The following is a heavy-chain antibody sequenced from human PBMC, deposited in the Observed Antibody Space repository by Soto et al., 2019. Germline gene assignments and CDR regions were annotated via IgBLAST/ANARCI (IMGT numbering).Heavy chain of an antibody. Sequence: QVQLVQSGSEMKKPGASVKVSCKASGYTFTTFYMNWVRQAPGQGLEWVGWINPNSGGTSYAQNFQGRVTMTRDSSTSTAYMELNSLTSDDTAVYYCTRGSKWFSSTWSRFDYWGQGTLVSVSS. J-gene: IGHJ4*02. CDR1: GYTFTTFY. CDR3: TRGSKWFSSTWSRFDY. V-gene: IGHV1-2*02. D-gene: IGHD6-13*01. CDR2: INPNSGGT.